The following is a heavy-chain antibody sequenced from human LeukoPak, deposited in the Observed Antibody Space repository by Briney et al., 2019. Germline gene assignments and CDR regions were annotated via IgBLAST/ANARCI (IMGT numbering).Heavy chain of an antibody. Sequence: SSETLSLTCTVSGGSISSGDYYWSWIRQPPGKGLEWIGSIYHSGSTYYNPSLKSRVTISVDTSKNQFSLKLSSVTAADTAVYYCARFLEWSPFDYWGQGTLVTVSS. V-gene: IGHV4-39*07. J-gene: IGHJ4*02. CDR1: GGSISSGDYY. D-gene: IGHD3-3*01. CDR2: IYHSGST. CDR3: ARFLEWSPFDY.